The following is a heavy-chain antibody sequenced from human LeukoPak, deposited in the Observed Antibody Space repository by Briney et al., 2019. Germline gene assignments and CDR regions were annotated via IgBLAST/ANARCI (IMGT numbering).Heavy chain of an antibody. CDR1: GFTFSSYW. CDR2: INSDGSST. Sequence: PGGSLRLSCAASGFTFSSYWMHWVRQAPGKGLVWVSHINSDGSSTNYADSVKGRFTISRDNAKNTLYLQMNSLRDEDTAVFYCASGSGHWGQGTLVTVSS. V-gene: IGHV3-74*01. D-gene: IGHD2-2*03. CDR3: ASGSGH. J-gene: IGHJ4*02.